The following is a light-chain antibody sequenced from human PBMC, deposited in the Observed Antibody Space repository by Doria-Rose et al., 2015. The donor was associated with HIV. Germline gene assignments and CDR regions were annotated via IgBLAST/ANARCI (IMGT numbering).Light chain of an antibody. CDR2: WAS. CDR3: QQYCDTPS. Sequence: VLTQSPASLGMSLGERATLNCKSNQSLLYTSKHYLAWYQQKPGQPPKLLIYWASTRQSGLPARFSGSGSGTDFTLTISSLEAEDVAVYYCQQYCDTPSFGPGTTVDIK. V-gene: IGKV4-1*01. J-gene: IGKJ3*01. CDR1: QSLLYTSKHY.